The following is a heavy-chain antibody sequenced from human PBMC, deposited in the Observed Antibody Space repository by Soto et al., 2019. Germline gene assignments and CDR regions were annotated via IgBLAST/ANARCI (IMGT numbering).Heavy chain of an antibody. CDR1: GFTLSGYA. V-gene: IGHV3-64*01. J-gene: IGHJ6*03. Sequence: EVQLAESGGGLAQPGGSLRLSCAASGFTLSGYAMDWVRQAPGKGLEYVSGISSNGVGTYYANSVQGRFTISRDNPKNTVYLQMGSLRPEDMAVYYCARRARPDFYYMDVWGKGNTVTVSS. CDR2: ISSNGVGT. CDR3: ARRARPDFYYMDV. D-gene: IGHD6-6*01.